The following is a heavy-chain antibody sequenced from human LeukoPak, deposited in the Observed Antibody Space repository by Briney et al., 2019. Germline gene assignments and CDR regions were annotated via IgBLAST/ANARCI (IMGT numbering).Heavy chain of an antibody. CDR2: ITGSGGNI. D-gene: IGHD2/OR15-2a*01. CDR1: GFTLSTYG. V-gene: IGHV3-23*01. J-gene: IGHJ5*02. Sequence: PGGSLRLSCATSGFTLSTYGMSWVRQPPGKGLEWVSGITGSGGNIYHADSEKGRFTMSRDISKNTLYLQMNSLRAEDTAVYYCAKGRIGFDPWGQGTLVTVSS. CDR3: AKGRIGFDP.